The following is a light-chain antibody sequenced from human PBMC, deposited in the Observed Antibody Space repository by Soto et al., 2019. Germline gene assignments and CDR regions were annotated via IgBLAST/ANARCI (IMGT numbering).Light chain of an antibody. CDR2: AAS. J-gene: IGKJ5*01. CDR3: QKYNSAPHIT. Sequence: DIQMTQSLSSLSASVGDRVTITCRASQGISNYLAWYQQKPGKVPKLLIYAASTLQSGVPSRFSGSGSGTDFTLTISSLQPEDVATYYCQKYNSAPHITFGQGTRLEIK. V-gene: IGKV1-27*01. CDR1: QGISNY.